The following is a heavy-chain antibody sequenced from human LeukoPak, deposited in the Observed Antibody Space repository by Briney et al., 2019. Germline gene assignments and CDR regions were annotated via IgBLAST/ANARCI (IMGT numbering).Heavy chain of an antibody. CDR3: ARDSSSWEGDAFDI. V-gene: IGHV3-30-3*01. J-gene: IGHJ3*02. CDR1: GFTFSSYA. Sequence: PGRSLRLSCAASGFTFSSYAMHWVRQAPGKGLEWVAVISYDGSNKYYADSVKGRFTISRDNSKNTLYLQMNSLRAEDTAVYYCARDSSSWEGDAFDIWGQGTMVTVSS. D-gene: IGHD6-6*01. CDR2: ISYDGSNK.